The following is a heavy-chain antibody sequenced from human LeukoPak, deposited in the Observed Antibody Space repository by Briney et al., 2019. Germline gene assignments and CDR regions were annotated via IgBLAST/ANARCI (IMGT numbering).Heavy chain of an antibody. CDR1: GFTFSSYG. CDR3: AKGGYCSGGSCYSYYDY. J-gene: IGHJ4*02. CDR2: ISGSGGST. V-gene: IGHV3-23*01. Sequence: GGSLRLSCAASGFTFSSYGMSWVRQAPGKGLEWVSAISGSGGSTYYADSVKGRFTISRDNSKNTLYLQMNSLRAEDTAVYYCAKGGYCSGGSCYSYYDYWGQGTLVTVSS. D-gene: IGHD2-15*01.